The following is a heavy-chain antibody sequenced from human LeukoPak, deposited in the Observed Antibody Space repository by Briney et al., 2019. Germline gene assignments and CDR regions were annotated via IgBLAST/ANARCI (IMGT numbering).Heavy chain of an antibody. D-gene: IGHD3-22*01. CDR3: AKELPRYYYDSSGYSH. Sequence: PGGSLRLSCAASGFTFNTYWMHWVRQAPGKGLAWVSRISGDGTTTAYADSVRGRLTISRDNSKNTLYLQMNSLRAEDTAVYYCAKELPRYYYDSSGYSHWGQGTLVTVSS. CDR2: ISGDGTTT. CDR1: GFTFNTYW. J-gene: IGHJ4*02. V-gene: IGHV3-74*01.